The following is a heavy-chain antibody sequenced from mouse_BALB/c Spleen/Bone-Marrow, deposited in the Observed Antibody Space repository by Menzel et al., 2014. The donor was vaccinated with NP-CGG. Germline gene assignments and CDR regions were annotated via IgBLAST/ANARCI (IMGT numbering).Heavy chain of an antibody. Sequence: QVQLKQSGAELVRPGTPVKLSCKASGYTFTSYRMNWVKQRPGRGLEWIGRIDPSDSETHYNQKFKDKATLTVDKSSSTAYIQLSSLTSEDSAVYYCARWGAYFDYWGQGTTLTVSS. CDR3: ARWGAYFDY. J-gene: IGHJ2*01. CDR1: GYTFTSYR. V-gene: IGHV1-61*01. CDR2: IDPSDSET.